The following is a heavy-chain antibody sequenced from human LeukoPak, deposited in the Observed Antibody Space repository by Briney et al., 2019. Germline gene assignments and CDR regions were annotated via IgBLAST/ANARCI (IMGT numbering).Heavy chain of an antibody. J-gene: IGHJ4*02. V-gene: IGHV1-18*01. CDR1: GYTFTSYG. CDR2: ISAYNGNT. Sequence: ASVKVSCKASGYTFTSYGISWVRQAPGQGLEWMGWISAYNGNTNYAQKLQGRVTMTTDTSTSTAYMELRSLRSDDTAVYYCARDYLAYYYDSSGYYLVYWGQGTLVTVSS. CDR3: ARDYLAYYYDSSGYYLVY. D-gene: IGHD3-22*01.